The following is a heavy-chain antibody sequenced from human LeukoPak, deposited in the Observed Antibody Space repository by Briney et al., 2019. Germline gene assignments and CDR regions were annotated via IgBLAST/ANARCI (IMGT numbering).Heavy chain of an antibody. J-gene: IGHJ4*02. CDR3: ARQHRSWRYYFDY. V-gene: IGHV4-39*01. CDR2: IYYSGST. CDR1: GGSISSSSYY. Sequence: SETLSLTCTVSGGSISSSSYYWGWIRQPPGKGLEWIGSIYYSGSTYHNPSLKSRVTISVDTSKNQFSLKLSSVTAADTAVYYCARQHRSWRYYFDYWGQGTLVTVSS. D-gene: IGHD6-13*01.